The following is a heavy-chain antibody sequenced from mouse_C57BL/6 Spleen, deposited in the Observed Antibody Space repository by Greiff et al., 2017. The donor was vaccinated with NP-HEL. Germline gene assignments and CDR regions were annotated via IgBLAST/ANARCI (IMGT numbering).Heavy chain of an antibody. CDR1: GFTFSDYG. CDR2: ISSGSSTI. J-gene: IGHJ4*01. Sequence: EVQLVESGGGLVKPGGSLKLSCAASGFTFSDYGMHWVRQAPEKGLEWVAYISSGSSTIYYTDTVKGRFTISRDNAKNTLFLQMTSLRSEDTAMYYCARGRGYAMDYWGQGTSVTVSS. CDR3: ARGRGYAMDY. V-gene: IGHV5-17*01.